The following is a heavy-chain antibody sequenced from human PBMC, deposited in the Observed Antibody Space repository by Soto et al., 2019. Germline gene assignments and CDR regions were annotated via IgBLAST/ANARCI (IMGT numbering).Heavy chain of an antibody. CDR3: AKGSIEYSASVEN. V-gene: IGHV3-23*01. CDR2: ISARGGSS. D-gene: IGHD5-12*01. CDR1: GFSFSSYA. J-gene: IGHJ1*01. Sequence: EVQLLAAGGGLVQPGGSLRLSCAASGFSFSSYAMVWVRQAPGKGLEWVSVISARGGSSYFADSVKGRFTISSDNYKNVLSLEMNSLRAEDTAIYFCAKGSIEYSASVENWGQGTLVLVSS.